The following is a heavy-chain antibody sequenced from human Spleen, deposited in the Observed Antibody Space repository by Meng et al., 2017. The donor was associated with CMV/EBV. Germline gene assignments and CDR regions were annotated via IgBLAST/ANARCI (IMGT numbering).Heavy chain of an antibody. CDR3: ARSTGAYPGGAIDI. V-gene: IGHV1-2*02. D-gene: IGHD1-1*01. CDR2: INPNTGVT. Sequence: ASVKVSCKASGGTFSTYAFTWIRQAPGQGLEWMAWINPNTGVTGYAQHLQGKVTMTRDTSISTVYMDVSTLRSDDTAVYYCARSTGAYPGGAIDIWGQGTMVTVSS. J-gene: IGHJ3*02. CDR1: GGTFSTYA.